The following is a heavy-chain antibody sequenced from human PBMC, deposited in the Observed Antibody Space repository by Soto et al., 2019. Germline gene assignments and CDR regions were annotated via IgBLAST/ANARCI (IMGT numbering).Heavy chain of an antibody. V-gene: IGHV4-34*01. J-gene: IGHJ6*03. Sequence: PSETLSLTCAVYGGSFSGYYWSWIRQPPGKGLEWIGEINHSGSTNYNPSLKSRVTISVDTSKNQFSLKLSSVTAADTAVYYCARQVGVETKLGGEYYYYYMDVWGKGTTVTVSS. CDR3: ARQVGVETKLGGEYYYYYMDV. D-gene: IGHD3-16*01. CDR1: GGSFSGYY. CDR2: INHSGST.